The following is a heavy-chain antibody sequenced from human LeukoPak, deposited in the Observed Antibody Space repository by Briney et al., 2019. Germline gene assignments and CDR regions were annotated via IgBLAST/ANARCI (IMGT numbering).Heavy chain of an antibody. J-gene: IGHJ4*02. D-gene: IGHD3-10*01. CDR3: ARIWPVLLGLRSFDY. CDR2: IYYSGGT. Sequence: PSETLSLTCTVSGGSISRSNYYWGWIRQPPGNGLEWIGSIYYSGGTYYNPSLKSRVTISVDTSKNQFSLKLSSVTAADTAVYYCARIWPVLLGLRSFDYWGQGTLVTVSS. V-gene: IGHV4-39*01. CDR1: GGSISRSNYY.